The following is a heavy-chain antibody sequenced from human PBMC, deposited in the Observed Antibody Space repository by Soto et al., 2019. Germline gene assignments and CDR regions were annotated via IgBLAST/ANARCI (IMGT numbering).Heavy chain of an antibody. Sequence: QVQLVESGGGLVKPGGSLRLCCAASGFTFSDYSMTWIRQAPGKGLEWVSYISSSGSPIYYADSVKGRFTISRDNAKNSQYLQKNSPSAEDTAVDYCARSGQQRHGMDVWGQGTMVTVSS. D-gene: IGHD6-25*01. J-gene: IGHJ6*02. CDR2: ISSSGSPI. V-gene: IGHV3-11*01. CDR3: ARSGQQRHGMDV. CDR1: GFTFSDYS.